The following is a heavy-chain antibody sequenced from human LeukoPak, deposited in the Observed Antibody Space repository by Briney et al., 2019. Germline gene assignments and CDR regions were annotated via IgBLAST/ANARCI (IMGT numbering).Heavy chain of an antibody. J-gene: IGHJ4*01. D-gene: IGHD2-21*02. Sequence: GSLRLSCVASEFDFFSYGMQWVRQAPGKGLVWVSRIFTDGSTTTYADSVKGRFTISRDNAKNTLYLQMKSLRVEDTAVYYCARELPREVTLDYWGQGTLVTVSP. V-gene: IGHV3-74*03. CDR1: EFDFFSYG. CDR3: ARELPREVTLDY. CDR2: IFTDGSTT.